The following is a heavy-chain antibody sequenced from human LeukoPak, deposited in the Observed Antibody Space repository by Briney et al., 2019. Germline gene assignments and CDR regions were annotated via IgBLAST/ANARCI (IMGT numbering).Heavy chain of an antibody. J-gene: IGHJ4*02. CDR2: IHYSGST. CDR3: ARVAYYDSSGYSWYFDY. Sequence: PSQTLSLTCNVSGGSISSGRYYWTWMRQHPGKGLEWIAYIHYSGSTYYNPSLKSRVTISVDTSKNQFSLKLSSVTDADTAVYYCARVAYYDSSGYSWYFDYWGQGTLVTVSS. D-gene: IGHD3-22*01. CDR1: GGSISSGRYY. V-gene: IGHV4-31*03.